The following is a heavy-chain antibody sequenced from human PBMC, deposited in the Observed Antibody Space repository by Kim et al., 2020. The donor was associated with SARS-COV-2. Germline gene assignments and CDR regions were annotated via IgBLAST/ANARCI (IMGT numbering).Heavy chain of an antibody. CDR3: ARVIAAAGAGNWFDP. J-gene: IGHJ5*02. V-gene: IGHV1-18*01. CDR2: ISAYNGNT. D-gene: IGHD6-13*01. Sequence: ASVKVSCKASGYTFTSYGISWVRQAPGQGLEWMGWISAYNGNTNYAQKLQGRVTMTTDTSTITAYMELRSLRSDDTAVYYCARVIAAAGAGNWFDPWGQGTLVTVSS. CDR1: GYTFTSYG.